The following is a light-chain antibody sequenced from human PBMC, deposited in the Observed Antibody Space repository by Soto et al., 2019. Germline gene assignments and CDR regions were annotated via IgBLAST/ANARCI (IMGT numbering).Light chain of an antibody. CDR3: CSYAGSSTWV. V-gene: IGLV2-23*02. CDR2: EVN. J-gene: IGLJ3*02. Sequence: QSALTQPASVSGSPGQSITISCTGSSSDVGSYNLVSWYQQHPGKAPKLMIYEVNKRPSGASNRFSGSKSGNTASLTISGLQAEDEADYYCCSYAGSSTWVFGGGTKLTVL. CDR1: SSDVGSYNL.